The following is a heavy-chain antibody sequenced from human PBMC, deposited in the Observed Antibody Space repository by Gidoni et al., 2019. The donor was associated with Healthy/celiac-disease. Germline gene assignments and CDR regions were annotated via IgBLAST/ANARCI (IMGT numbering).Heavy chain of an antibody. J-gene: IGHJ6*02. CDR3: ARDGIDIVVVVAATPDYYGMDV. CDR1: GLPFSSYG. V-gene: IGHV3-33*01. Sequence: VQLVESGGGVVQPGRSLRLACEASGLPFSSYGMPWVRQAPGKGLEWVAVIWYDGINKYYADSVKGRFTISRDNSKNTLYLQMNSLRAEDTAVYYCARDGIDIVVVVAATPDYYGMDVWGQGTTVTVSS. D-gene: IGHD2-15*01. CDR2: IWYDGINK.